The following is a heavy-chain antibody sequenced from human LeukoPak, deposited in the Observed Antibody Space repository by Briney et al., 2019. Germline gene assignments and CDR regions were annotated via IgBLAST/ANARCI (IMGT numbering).Heavy chain of an antibody. V-gene: IGHV1-2*02. CDR3: ARDHTNRGYSYVIPKVLDY. J-gene: IGHJ4*02. Sequence: SVKLSCKASGYTFTGYYMHWVRRAPGQGLEWMGWINPNSGGTNYAQKFQGRVTMTRDTSISTAYMELSRLRSDDTAVYYCARDHTNRGYSYVIPKVLDYWGQGTLVADSS. CDR2: INPNSGGT. D-gene: IGHD5-18*01. CDR1: GYTFTGYY.